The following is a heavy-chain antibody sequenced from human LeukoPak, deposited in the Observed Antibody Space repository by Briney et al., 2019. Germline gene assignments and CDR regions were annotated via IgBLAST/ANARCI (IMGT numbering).Heavy chain of an antibody. J-gene: IGHJ4*02. CDR2: IYYSGST. Sequence: SSETLSLTCTVSGGSISTCDYYWSWIRQPPGKGLEYIGYIYYSGSTYYNPSPKSRITISVDTSKNQFSLKLSSVPAADTAVYYCAVGHYYHSSGYLFDSWRQGTMVTVSS. V-gene: IGHV4-30-4*01. CDR3: AVGHYYHSSGYLFDS. CDR1: GGSISTCDYY. D-gene: IGHD3-22*01.